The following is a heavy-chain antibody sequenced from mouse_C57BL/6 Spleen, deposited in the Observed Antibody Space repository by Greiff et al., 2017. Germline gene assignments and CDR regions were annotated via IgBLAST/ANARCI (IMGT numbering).Heavy chain of an antibody. CDR2: IDPSDSYT. J-gene: IGHJ3*01. D-gene: IGHD3-3*01. V-gene: IGHV1-69*01. CDR1: GYTFTSYW. CDR3: ARGDGAY. Sequence: VQLQQSGAELVMPGASVKLPCKASGYTFTSYWMHWVKQRPGQGLEWIGEIDPSDSYTNYNQKFKGKSTLTVDKSSSTAYMQLSSLTSEDSAVYYCARGDGAYWGQGTLVTVSA.